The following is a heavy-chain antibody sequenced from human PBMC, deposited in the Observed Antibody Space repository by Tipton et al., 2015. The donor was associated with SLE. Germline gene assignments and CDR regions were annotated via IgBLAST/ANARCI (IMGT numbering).Heavy chain of an antibody. CDR1: GFTFSSYS. D-gene: IGHD3-10*01. J-gene: IGHJ2*01. CDR3: AKGSQSFTMVRGVKRYDWYFDL. Sequence: SLRLSCAASGFTFSSYSMNWVRQAPGKGLEWVSSISSSSYIYYADSLKGRFTISRDNAKNSLYLQMNSLRAEDTAVYYCAKGSQSFTMVRGVKRYDWYFDLWGRGTLVTVSS. V-gene: IGHV3-21*01. CDR2: ISSSSYI.